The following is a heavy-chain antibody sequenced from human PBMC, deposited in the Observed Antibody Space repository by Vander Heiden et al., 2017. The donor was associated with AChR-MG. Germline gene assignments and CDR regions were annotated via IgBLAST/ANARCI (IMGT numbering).Heavy chain of an antibody. Sequence: QVQVVESGGGLVKPGGSLRLSCAASGFTFSDYHMTWIRPAPGKGLEWISYIGSSGIYKYYADSVKGRFTVSRDNAKNSLYLQMNSLRVEDTAVYYCAREYSSGWYYFDYWGQGTLVTVSS. CDR2: IGSSGIYK. D-gene: IGHD6-19*01. V-gene: IGHV3-11*01. J-gene: IGHJ4*02. CDR3: AREYSSGWYYFDY. CDR1: GFTFSDYH.